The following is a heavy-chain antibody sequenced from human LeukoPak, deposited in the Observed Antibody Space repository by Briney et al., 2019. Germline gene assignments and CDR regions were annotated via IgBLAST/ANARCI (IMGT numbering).Heavy chain of an antibody. CDR2: ISGSGGST. J-gene: IGHJ6*02. CDR3: AKDEKAVGYNYYYYGMDV. CDR1: GFTFSSYA. D-gene: IGHD1-1*01. Sequence: QPGGSLRLSCAASGFTFSSYAMSWVRQAPGKGLEWVSAISGSGGSTYYADSVKGRFTISRDNSKNTLYLQMNSLRAEDTAVYYCAKDEKAVGYNYYYYGMDVWGQGTTVTVSS. V-gene: IGHV3-23*01.